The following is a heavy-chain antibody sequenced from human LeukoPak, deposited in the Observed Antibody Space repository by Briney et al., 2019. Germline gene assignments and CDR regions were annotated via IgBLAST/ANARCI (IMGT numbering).Heavy chain of an antibody. CDR2: ISAYNGKT. V-gene: IGHV1-18*01. CDR1: GYTFTGYG. J-gene: IGHJ4*02. CDR3: ARDRRAVAGSGFDY. Sequence: ASVKDSCKASGYTFTGYGISWVRQAPGQGLEWMGWISAYNGKTNYAQKLQGRVTMTTDTSTSTAYMELRSLRSDDTAVYYCARDRRAVAGSGFDYWGQGTLVTVSS. D-gene: IGHD6-19*01.